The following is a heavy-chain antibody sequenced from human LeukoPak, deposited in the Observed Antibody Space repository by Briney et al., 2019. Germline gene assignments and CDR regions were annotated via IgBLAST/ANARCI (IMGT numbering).Heavy chain of an antibody. V-gene: IGHV3-73*01. Sequence: GGSLRLSCAASGFTFIVSDMHWVRQASGKGLEWVGRIRNKANSYATAYAASVKGRFTISRDDSKNTAYLQMNSLKTEDTAVYYCTTLDFDYWGQGTLVTVSS. CDR1: GFTFIVSD. J-gene: IGHJ4*02. CDR3: TTLDFDY. CDR2: IRNKANSYAT.